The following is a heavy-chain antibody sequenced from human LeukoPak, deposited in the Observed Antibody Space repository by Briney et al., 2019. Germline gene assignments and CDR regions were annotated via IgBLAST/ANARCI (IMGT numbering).Heavy chain of an antibody. D-gene: IGHD5-24*01. CDR3: AKDRSLDGYNAFFDY. J-gene: IGHJ4*02. CDR1: GFTFDDYA. CDR2: ISWDGFTT. V-gene: IGHV3-43D*04. Sequence: GGSLRLSCVASGFTFDDYAMHWVRQAPGKGLEWVSLISWDGFTTYYADSVKGRFTISRDNNKNSLYLQMNSLRTEDTALYYCAKDRSLDGYNAFFDYWGQGTLVTVSS.